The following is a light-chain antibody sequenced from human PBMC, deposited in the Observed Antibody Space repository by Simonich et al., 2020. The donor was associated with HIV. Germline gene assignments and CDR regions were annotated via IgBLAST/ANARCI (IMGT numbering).Light chain of an antibody. Sequence: DIQMTQSPSTLSASVGDRVTITCRASQSISSWLAWYQQKPGKAPKLLIYKASSLESGVPSRFSGSGSGTEFTLTISSMQSEDFAVYYCQQYDKWPLFFGQGTKLELK. CDR3: QQYDKWPLF. J-gene: IGKJ2*01. V-gene: IGKV1-5*03. CDR2: KAS. CDR1: QSISSW.